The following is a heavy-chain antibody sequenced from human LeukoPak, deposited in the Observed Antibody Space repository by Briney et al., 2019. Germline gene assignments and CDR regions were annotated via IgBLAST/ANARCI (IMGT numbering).Heavy chain of an antibody. J-gene: IGHJ4*02. CDR2: ISSDGSTI. Sequence: GGSLRLSCAAPGFTFSDYYMSWVRQAPGKRLELVSYISSDGSTIYYADSVKGRFTISRDNAKNSLYLQMNSLRAEDTAVYYCARDPSGSKYYDILAHYFDYWGQGTLVTVSS. V-gene: IGHV3-11*01. CDR1: GFTFSDYY. CDR3: ARDPSGSKYYDILAHYFDY. D-gene: IGHD3-9*01.